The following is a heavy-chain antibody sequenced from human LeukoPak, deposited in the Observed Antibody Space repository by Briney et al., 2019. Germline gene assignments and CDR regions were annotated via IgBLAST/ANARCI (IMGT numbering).Heavy chain of an antibody. Sequence: GGSLRLSCAASGFTFSSYWMSWVRQAPGKGLECVANIKQDGSEKYYVDSVKGRFTILRDNAKKSLYLQMNSLRAEDTAVYYCASQSSGSFFEDYWGQGTLVTVSS. CDR2: IKQDGSEK. CDR3: ASQSSGSFFEDY. D-gene: IGHD3-10*01. CDR1: GFTFSSYW. J-gene: IGHJ4*02. V-gene: IGHV3-7*01.